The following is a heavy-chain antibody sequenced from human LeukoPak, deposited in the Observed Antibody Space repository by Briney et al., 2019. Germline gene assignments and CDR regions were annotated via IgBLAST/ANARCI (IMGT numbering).Heavy chain of an antibody. Sequence: GGSLRLPCAASGFTFSSYSMNWVRQAPGKGLEWVSSISSSSSYVYYADSVKGRFTISRDNAKNSLYLQMNSLRAEDTAVYYCARTRDYYDSSGYYPQTNFDYWGQGTLVTVSS. CDR1: GFTFSSYS. J-gene: IGHJ4*02. D-gene: IGHD3-22*01. CDR3: ARTRDYYDSSGYYPQTNFDY. V-gene: IGHV3-21*01. CDR2: ISSSSSYV.